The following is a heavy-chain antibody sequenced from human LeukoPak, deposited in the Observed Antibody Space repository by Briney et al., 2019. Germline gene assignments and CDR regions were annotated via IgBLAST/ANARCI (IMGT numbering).Heavy chain of an antibody. V-gene: IGHV3-48*02. CDR3: TKLGKYWADGDYWADGS. Sequence: GGSLRLSCTTSGFTFRNYGMTWVRQAPGKGLEWVSYISSSSSTIFYADSVKGRFTISRDDAKNSLDLQMNSLRDDDTAMYYCTKLGKYWADGDYWADGSWGQGTLVTVSS. CDR2: ISSSSSTI. CDR1: GFTFRNYG. D-gene: IGHD5-24*01. J-gene: IGHJ5*02.